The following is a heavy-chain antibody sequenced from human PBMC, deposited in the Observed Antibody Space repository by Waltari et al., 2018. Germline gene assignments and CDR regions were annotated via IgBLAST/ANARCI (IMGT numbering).Heavy chain of an antibody. J-gene: IGHJ4*02. CDR3: ARVGTGLSGMFDS. CDR2: IYYNGGS. D-gene: IGHD1-1*01. V-gene: IGHV4-59*01. Sequence: QVHLQESGPGLVKPSETLSLTCTVSGGSFGGYYWSWIRQPPGKGLEWIGDIYYNGGSNYSPSLESRVTISTDTSNSQFSLRLMSVTDADTAIYYCARVGTGLSGMFDSWGQGTLVAVSS. CDR1: GGSFGGYY.